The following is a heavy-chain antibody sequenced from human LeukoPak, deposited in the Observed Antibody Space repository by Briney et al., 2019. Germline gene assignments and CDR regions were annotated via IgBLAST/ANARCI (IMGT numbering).Heavy chain of an antibody. J-gene: IGHJ4*02. CDR1: GGSISRSTYY. CDR2: IYYTGTT. D-gene: IGHD6-19*01. Sequence: PSETLSLTCTVSGGSISRSTYYWGWIRQPPGKGLEWIANIYYTGTTLYNPSLRSRVTISVDTSKNQFSLKLSSVTAADTAVYYCAGAVAGGGYYFDYWGQGTLVTVSS. CDR3: AGAVAGGGYYFDY. V-gene: IGHV4-39*07.